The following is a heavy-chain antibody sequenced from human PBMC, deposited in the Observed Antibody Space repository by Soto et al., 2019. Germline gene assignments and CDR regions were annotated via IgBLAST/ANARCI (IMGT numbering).Heavy chain of an antibody. CDR3: ARDKSGDCSSTSCYTKGGMDV. Sequence: ASVKVSCKASGYTFTSYYMHWVRQAPGQGLEWMGIINPSGGSTSYAQKFQGRVTMTRDTSTSTVYMELSSLRSEDTAVYYCARDKSGDCSSTSCYTKGGMDVWGQGTTVIVSS. CDR1: GYTFTSYY. V-gene: IGHV1-46*01. D-gene: IGHD2-2*02. J-gene: IGHJ6*02. CDR2: INPSGGST.